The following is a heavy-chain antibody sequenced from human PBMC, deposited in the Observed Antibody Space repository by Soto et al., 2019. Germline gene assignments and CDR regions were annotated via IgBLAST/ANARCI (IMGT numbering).Heavy chain of an antibody. J-gene: IGHJ4*02. CDR3: LRDKMRAASAGALDY. Sequence: EMQLAESGGGLVQPGGSLRLSCNASGFALSTYKIHWVRQAPGKGLEWISYISVSGNIRKYADSVDGRFSISRDNVANFINPQLNSLSADDTAVYYCLRDKMRAASAGALDYWGQGTLVIVSS. CDR1: GFALSTYK. V-gene: IGHV3-48*03. D-gene: IGHD6-13*01. CDR2: ISVSGNIR.